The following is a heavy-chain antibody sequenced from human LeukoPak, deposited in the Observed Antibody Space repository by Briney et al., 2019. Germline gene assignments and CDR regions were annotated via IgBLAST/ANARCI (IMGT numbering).Heavy chain of an antibody. Sequence: SETLSLTCPVSGDSISSGGHYWSWIRQHPGKGLEWIGYIYYTGSTYYNPSLKSRVTISVDKSKILFSLKLSSVTAADTAIYYCARDRVVGDRTGNVDVWGQGTTVTVSS. CDR1: GDSISSGGHY. J-gene: IGHJ6*02. CDR2: IYYTGST. CDR3: ARDRVVGDRTGNVDV. D-gene: IGHD3-3*01. V-gene: IGHV4-31*03.